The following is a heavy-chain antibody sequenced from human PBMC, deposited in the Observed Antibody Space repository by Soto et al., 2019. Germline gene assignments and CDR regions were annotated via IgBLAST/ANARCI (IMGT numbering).Heavy chain of an antibody. CDR2: VSYDGSIE. D-gene: IGHD3-16*01. V-gene: IGHV3-30*04. CDR1: GFTFSSYA. CDR3: AKDLYYYDFSLDDS. Sequence: GGSLRLSCTVSGFTFSSYAMHWVRLAPGKGLEWVAVVSYDGSIENYADSVRGRFTIPRDNSKNTVFLQMNSLRVEDTAVYYCAKDLYYYDFSLDDSWGQGTLVTVSS. J-gene: IGHJ5*02.